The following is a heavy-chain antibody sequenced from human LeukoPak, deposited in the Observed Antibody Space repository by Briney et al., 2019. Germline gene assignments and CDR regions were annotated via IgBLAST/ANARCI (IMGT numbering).Heavy chain of an antibody. CDR1: GGPISSYY. J-gene: IGHJ4*02. D-gene: IGHD3-3*01. CDR3: ARVNYDFWSGYYTPPAYFDY. CDR2: IYYSGNT. V-gene: IGHV4-59*01. Sequence: SETLSLTCTVSGGPISSYYWSWIRQPPGKGLEWIGYIYYSGNTNYNPSLKSRVTISVDTSKNQFSLKLSSVTAADTAVYYCARVNYDFWSGYYTPPAYFDYWGQGTLVTVSS.